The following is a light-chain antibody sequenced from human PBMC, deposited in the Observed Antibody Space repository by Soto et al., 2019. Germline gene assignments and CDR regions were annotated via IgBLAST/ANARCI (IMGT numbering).Light chain of an antibody. J-gene: IGKJ5*01. CDR2: GAS. CDR1: QSVSSN. V-gene: IGKV3-15*01. Sequence: EIVMTQSPATLSVSPGGGATLSCRASQSVSSNLAWYQQKPGQAPRLLIYGASTRATGFPARFSGSGSGTEFTLTISSLQSVDFAVYYCQQYNNWPITFGQGTRLEIK. CDR3: QQYNNWPIT.